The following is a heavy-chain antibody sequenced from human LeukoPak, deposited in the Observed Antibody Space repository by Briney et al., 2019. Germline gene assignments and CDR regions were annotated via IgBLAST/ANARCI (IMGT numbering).Heavy chain of an antibody. D-gene: IGHD3-10*01. V-gene: IGHV1-2*02. J-gene: IGHJ4*02. CDR3: ARDGSYYGSGSYSHIDY. Sequence: ASVKVSCKASEYTFTGYSMNWVRQAPGQGLEWIGWINPNSGGTNYAKKFQGRVTMTRDTSISTAYMELSRLRSDDTAVYYCARDGSYYGSGSYSHIDYWGQGTLVTVSS. CDR2: INPNSGGT. CDR1: EYTFTGYS.